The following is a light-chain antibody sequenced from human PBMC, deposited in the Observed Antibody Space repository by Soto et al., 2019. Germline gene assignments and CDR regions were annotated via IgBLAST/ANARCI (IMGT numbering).Light chain of an antibody. CDR3: CSYAGSYV. V-gene: IGLV2-11*01. CDR1: ISDVGGYNY. J-gene: IGLJ1*01. Sequence: QSALTHPRSVSGSPGQSVTISCTGTISDVGGYNYVSWYQQHPGKAPKLMIYDVSKRPSGVPDRFSGSKSGNTASLTISGLQAEDEADYYCCSYAGSYVFGTGTKVTVL. CDR2: DVS.